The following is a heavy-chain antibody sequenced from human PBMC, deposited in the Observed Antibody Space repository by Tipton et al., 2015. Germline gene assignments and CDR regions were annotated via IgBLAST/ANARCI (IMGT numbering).Heavy chain of an antibody. V-gene: IGHV4-61*01. Sequence: TLSLTCTVSGDSISSSSWWTWVRQPPGKGLEWIGCINYSGSTTYNPSLKSRVTISVDTSKNQFSLKLSSVTAADTAVYYCARDPDAFDIWGQGTMVTVSS. CDR2: INYSGST. CDR3: ARDPDAFDI. CDR1: GDSISSSSW. J-gene: IGHJ3*02.